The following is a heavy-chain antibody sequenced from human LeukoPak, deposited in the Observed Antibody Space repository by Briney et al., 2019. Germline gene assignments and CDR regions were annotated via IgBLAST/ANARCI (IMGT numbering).Heavy chain of an antibody. CDR1: GGSISSGGYS. D-gene: IGHD3-22*01. J-gene: IGHJ3*02. V-gene: IGHV4-30-2*01. Sequence: PSETLSLTCAVSGGSISSGGYSWSWIRQPPGKGLEWTGYIYHSGSTYYNPSLKSRVTISVDRSKNQFSLKLSSVTAADTAVYYCARAFADDYYDSSPDAFDIWGQGTMVTASS. CDR2: IYHSGST. CDR3: ARAFADDYYDSSPDAFDI.